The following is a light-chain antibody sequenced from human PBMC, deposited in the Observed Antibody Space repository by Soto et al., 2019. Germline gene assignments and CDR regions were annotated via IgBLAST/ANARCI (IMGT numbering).Light chain of an antibody. Sequence: EIVLTQSPATLSLSPGERAALSCRASQSVSSYLAWYQQKPGQAPRLLIYDASKRATGIPARFSGSGSGTDFTLTISSLEPEDVAFYFCQQRSNWPSTFGGGTKVEI. CDR3: QQRSNWPST. CDR2: DAS. J-gene: IGKJ4*01. CDR1: QSVSSY. V-gene: IGKV3-11*01.